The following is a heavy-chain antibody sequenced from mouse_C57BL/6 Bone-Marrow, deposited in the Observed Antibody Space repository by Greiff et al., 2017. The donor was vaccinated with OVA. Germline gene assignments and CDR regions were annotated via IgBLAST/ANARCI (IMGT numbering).Heavy chain of an antibody. D-gene: IGHD1-1*01. CDR3: ARLITTVVAYDYAMDY. CDR1: GFTFSSYG. J-gene: IGHJ4*01. CDR2: ISSGGSYT. Sequence: EVKLVESGGDLVKPGGSLKLSCAASGFTFSSYGMSWVRQTPDKRLEWVATISSGGSYTYYPDSVKGRFTISRDNAKNTLYLQMSSLQSEDTAMYYGARLITTVVAYDYAMDYWGQGTSVTVSS. V-gene: IGHV5-6*02.